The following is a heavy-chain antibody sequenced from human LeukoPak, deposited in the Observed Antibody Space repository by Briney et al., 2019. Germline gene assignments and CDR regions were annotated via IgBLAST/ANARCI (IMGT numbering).Heavy chain of an antibody. Sequence: GGSLRLSCAASGFTFSSYSMNWVRQAPGKGLEWVSYISSSSSTIYYADSVKGRFTISRDNAKNSLYLQMNSLRAEDTAVYYCARDRYYDFWSGYNYYYYYMDVWGKGTTVTVSS. J-gene: IGHJ6*03. D-gene: IGHD3-3*01. CDR3: ARDRYYDFWSGYNYYYYYMDV. CDR2: ISSSSSTI. V-gene: IGHV3-48*01. CDR1: GFTFSSYS.